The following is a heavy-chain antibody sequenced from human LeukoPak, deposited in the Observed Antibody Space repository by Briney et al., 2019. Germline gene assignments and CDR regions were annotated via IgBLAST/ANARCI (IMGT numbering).Heavy chain of an antibody. D-gene: IGHD5-24*01. J-gene: IGHJ3*02. CDR1: GYTFTGYY. CDR3: ARSHLEMATSWQAFDI. CDR2: IIPIFGTA. V-gene: IGHV1-69*13. Sequence: SVIVSCKASGYTFTGYYMLWVRQAPAQGLEWMGGIIPIFGTANYAQKFQGRVTITADESTSTAYMELSSLRSEDTAVYYCARSHLEMATSWQAFDIWGQGTMVTVSS.